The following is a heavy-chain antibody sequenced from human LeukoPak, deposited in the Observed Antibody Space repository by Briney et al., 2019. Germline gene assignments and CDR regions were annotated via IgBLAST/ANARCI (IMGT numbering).Heavy chain of an antibody. Sequence: ASVKVSCKASGYTFTGYHMHWVRQAPGQGLEWMGRINPNSGDTNYAQKFQGRVTMTRDTSISTAYMELSRLTSDDTAVYYCARSKALRLDDIYYWGQGTLVTVSS. V-gene: IGHV1-2*06. CDR2: INPNSGDT. J-gene: IGHJ4*02. D-gene: IGHD3-9*01. CDR1: GYTFTGYH. CDR3: ARSKALRLDDIYY.